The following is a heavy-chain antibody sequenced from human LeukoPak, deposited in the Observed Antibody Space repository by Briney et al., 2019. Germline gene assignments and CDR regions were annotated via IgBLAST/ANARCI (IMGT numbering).Heavy chain of an antibody. CDR1: GGSFSGYY. CDR3: ARGGTTATSSNWSAR. D-gene: IGHD4-17*01. Sequence: PSETLSLTCAVYGGSFSGYYWSCIRQPPGKGLEWIWEINHSGSTNYNPSPKSGVTISVDTSKNPPSLKLSSVTAADTAVYYCARGGTTATSSNWSARSGQGTLVTASS. CDR2: INHSGST. J-gene: IGHJ5*02. V-gene: IGHV4-34*01.